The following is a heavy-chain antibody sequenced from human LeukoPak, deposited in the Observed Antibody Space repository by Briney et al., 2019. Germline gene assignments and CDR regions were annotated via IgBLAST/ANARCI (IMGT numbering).Heavy chain of an antibody. CDR2: ISNTSTTI. V-gene: IGHV3-48*04. J-gene: IGHJ4*02. CDR1: GFSFSSYS. CDR3: ARDRVGYGSGVIDY. Sequence: PGGSLRLSCAASGFSFSSYSMNWVRQAPGKGLEWVSYISNTSTTIHYADSMKGRFTISRDNAKNSLYLQMNSLRPEDTAVYYCARDRVGYGSGVIDYWGQGTLVTVSS. D-gene: IGHD3-10*01.